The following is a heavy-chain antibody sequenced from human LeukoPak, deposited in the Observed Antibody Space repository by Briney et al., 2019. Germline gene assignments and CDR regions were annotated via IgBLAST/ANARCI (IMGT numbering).Heavy chain of an antibody. CDR1: GGSISSISFY. CDR2: IYYSGST. CDR3: ARHFCGGDCYSFYYYYYGMDV. Sequence: PSETLSLTCTVSGGSISSISFYWGWIRQPPGKGLEWIGTIYYSGSTYYNPSLRSRVTISVDTSKNQFSLNLSSVTAADTAVYYCARHFCGGDCYSFYYYYYGMDVWGQGTTVTVSS. D-gene: IGHD2-21*02. J-gene: IGHJ6*02. V-gene: IGHV4-39*01.